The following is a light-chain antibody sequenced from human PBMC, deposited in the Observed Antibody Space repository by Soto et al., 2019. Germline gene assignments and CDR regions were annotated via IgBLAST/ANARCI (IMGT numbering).Light chain of an antibody. Sequence: EIVMTQSPATLSVSPGERATLSCRASQSVSSNLAWYQQKPGQAPRLIIYGASTRATGIPARFSGSGSGTEFTLTISSLQSEEFAVYSCQQYNNWPRYTFGQGTKLEIK. CDR3: QQYNNWPRYT. V-gene: IGKV3-15*01. CDR2: GAS. J-gene: IGKJ2*01. CDR1: QSVSSN.